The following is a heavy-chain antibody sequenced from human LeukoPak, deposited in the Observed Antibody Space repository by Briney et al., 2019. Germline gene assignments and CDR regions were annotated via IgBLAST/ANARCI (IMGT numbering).Heavy chain of an antibody. V-gene: IGHV3-30-3*01. J-gene: IGHJ4*02. CDR2: IPYDGNDK. CDR3: ARSIVVVTYLAY. CDR1: GFAFSSYA. Sequence: PGRSLRLSCAASGFAFSSYALHWVRQAPGQGLQWVASIPYDGNDKYYADSVRGRFTISRDSAKNTLYLQMNSLSTEDTAMYYCARSIVVVTYLAYWGQGTLVTVSS. D-gene: IGHD2-21*02.